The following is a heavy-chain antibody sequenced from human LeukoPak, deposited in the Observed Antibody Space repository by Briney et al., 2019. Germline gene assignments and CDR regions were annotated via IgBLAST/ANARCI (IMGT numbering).Heavy chain of an antibody. CDR2: ISGSGAGT. CDR3: AKDLSQYSSSCHAL. V-gene: IGHV3-23*01. Sequence: GGSLRLSCAASGFTFSTYDMSWVRQAPGKGLEWVSDISGSGAGTYYADSVKGRFTISRDNSKNTLYLQMNSLRAEDTAVYYCAKDLSQYSSSCHALWGQGTLVTVSS. CDR1: GFTFSTYD. J-gene: IGHJ4*02. D-gene: IGHD6-13*01.